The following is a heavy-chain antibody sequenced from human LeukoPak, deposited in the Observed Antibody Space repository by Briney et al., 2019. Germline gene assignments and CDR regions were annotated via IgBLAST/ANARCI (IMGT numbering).Heavy chain of an antibody. V-gene: IGHV4-59*01. CDR1: GGSISSYY. CDR2: TYYSGST. Sequence: SETLSLTCTVSGGSISSYYWSWIRQPPGKGLEWIGYTYYSGSTNYNPSLKSRVTISVDTSKNQFPLKLSSVTAADTAVYYCARDPWSYYYMDVWGKGTTVTVSS. CDR3: ARDPWSYYYMDV. D-gene: IGHD2-8*01. J-gene: IGHJ6*03.